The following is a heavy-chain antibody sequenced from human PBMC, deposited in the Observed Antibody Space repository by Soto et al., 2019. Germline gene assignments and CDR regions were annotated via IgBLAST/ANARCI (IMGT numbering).Heavy chain of an antibody. D-gene: IGHD5-12*01. J-gene: IGHJ6*03. V-gene: IGHV3-21*01. CDR2: ISSSSDYI. CDR1: GFTFSSYS. CDR3: ARGGWGGYSAYDDNYYYMDV. Sequence: GGSLRLSCAASGFTFSSYSMNWVRQAPGKGLEWVSSISSSSDYIYYADSVKGRFTISRDNAKNSLYLQMNSLRAEDTAVYYCARGGWGGYSAYDDNYYYMDVWGKGTTVTVSS.